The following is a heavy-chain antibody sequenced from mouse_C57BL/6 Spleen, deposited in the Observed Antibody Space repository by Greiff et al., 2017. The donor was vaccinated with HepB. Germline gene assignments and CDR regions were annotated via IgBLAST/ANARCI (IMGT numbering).Heavy chain of an antibody. CDR3: TGGTAQVPFAY. Sequence: QVQLQQSGAELVRPGASVTLSCKASGYTFTDYEMHWVKQTPVHGLEWIGAIDPETGGTAYNQKFKGKAILTADKSSSTAYMELRSLISEDSAVYYCTGGTAQVPFAYWGQGTLVTVSA. CDR1: GYTFTDYE. CDR2: IDPETGGT. V-gene: IGHV1-15*01. J-gene: IGHJ3*01. D-gene: IGHD3-2*02.